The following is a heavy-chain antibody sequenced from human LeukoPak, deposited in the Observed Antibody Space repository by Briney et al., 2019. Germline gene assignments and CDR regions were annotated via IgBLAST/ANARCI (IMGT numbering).Heavy chain of an antibody. V-gene: IGHV4-34*01. CDR3: ARDPSPVENAFDI. CDR2: INHSGST. CDR1: GGSFSGYY. J-gene: IGHJ3*02. Sequence: SETLSLTCAVYGGSFSGYYWSWIRQPPGKGLEWIGEINHSGSTNYNPSLKSRVTISVDRSKNQFSLKLSSVTAADTAVYYCARDPSPVENAFDIWGQGTMVTVSS.